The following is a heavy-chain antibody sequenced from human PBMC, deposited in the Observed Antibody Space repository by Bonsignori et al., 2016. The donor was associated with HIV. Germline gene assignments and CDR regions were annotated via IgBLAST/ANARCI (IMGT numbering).Heavy chain of an antibody. D-gene: IGHD6-13*01. Sequence: WIRQPPRKGLEWIGSIYHSGSTYYNPSLKSRVTISVDTSKNQFSLKLSSVTAADTAVYYCARDGVIAAAGYYFDCWGQGTLVTVSS. CDR3: ARDGVIAAAGYYFDC. CDR2: IYHSGST. J-gene: IGHJ4*02. V-gene: IGHV4-38-2*02.